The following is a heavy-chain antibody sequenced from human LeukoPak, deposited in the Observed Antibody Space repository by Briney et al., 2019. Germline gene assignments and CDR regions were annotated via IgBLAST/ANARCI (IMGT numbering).Heavy chain of an antibody. CDR3: ARDRGYYFGMDV. Sequence: ASVKVSCKASGYTFTSYDINWVRQATGQGLEWMGWISTSNGNTNYAQKFQGRVTMTTDTSTTTGYMEVRSLRYDDTAVYYCARDRGYYFGMDVWDQGTTVIVSS. D-gene: IGHD3-10*01. CDR2: ISTSNGNT. J-gene: IGHJ6*02. CDR1: GYTFTSYD. V-gene: IGHV1-18*01.